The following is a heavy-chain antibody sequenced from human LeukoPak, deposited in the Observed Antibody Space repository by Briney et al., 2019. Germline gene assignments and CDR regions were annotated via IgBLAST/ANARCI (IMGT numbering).Heavy chain of an antibody. V-gene: IGHV4-59*06. CDR1: GGSISSHY. CDR2: IYYSGST. CDR3: ARFSDSSVY. J-gene: IGHJ4*02. D-gene: IGHD3-22*01. Sequence: SETLSLTCTVSGGSISSHYWSWIRQPPGKGLEWIGYIYYSGSTYYNPSLKSRVTISVDTSKNQFSLKLSSVTAADTAVYYCARFSDSSVYWGQGTLVTVSS.